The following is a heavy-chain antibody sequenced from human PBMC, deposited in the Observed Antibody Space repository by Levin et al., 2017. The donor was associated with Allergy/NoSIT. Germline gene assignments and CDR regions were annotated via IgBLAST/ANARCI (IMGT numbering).Heavy chain of an antibody. CDR2: ISGSGSGT. V-gene: IGHV3-23*01. D-gene: IGHD3-3*01. CDR1: GFTFSNYA. CDR3: ARGNDSHKTGY. Sequence: GESLKISCAASGFTFSNYAMSWVRQVPGKGLEWVSAISGSGSGTYYADSVKGRFAISRDNSKNTLYLQMSSLRAEDTAVYYCARGNDSHKTGYWGQGTLVTVSA. J-gene: IGHJ4*02.